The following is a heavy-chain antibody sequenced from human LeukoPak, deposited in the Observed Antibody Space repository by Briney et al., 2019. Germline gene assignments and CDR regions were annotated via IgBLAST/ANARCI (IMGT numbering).Heavy chain of an antibody. CDR1: GFTFSNHY. Sequence: GSLRLSCAASGFTFSNHYMSWIRQAPGKGLVWVSYISSRSSNKYYADSVKGRFTISRDNAKNSLYLQMDSLRVEDTAVYYCAREGWDLNALDIWGQGTMVAVSP. J-gene: IGHJ3*02. D-gene: IGHD1-26*01. CDR2: ISSRSSNK. CDR3: AREGWDLNALDI. V-gene: IGHV3-11*04.